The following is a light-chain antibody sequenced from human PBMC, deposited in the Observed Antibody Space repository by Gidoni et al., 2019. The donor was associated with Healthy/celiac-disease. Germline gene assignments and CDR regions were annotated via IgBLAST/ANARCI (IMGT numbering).Light chain of an antibody. J-gene: IGKJ4*01. CDR1: QSISSY. CDR3: QQSYSTPLT. CDR2: AAS. V-gene: IGKV1-39*01. Sequence: DIQMTQSPSSLSASVGDRVTITCRASQSISSYLNCYQQKPGNAPKLLIYAASSLQSGVPSRFSGSGSGTDFTLTISSLQPEDFATYYCQQSYSTPLTFGGXTKVEIK.